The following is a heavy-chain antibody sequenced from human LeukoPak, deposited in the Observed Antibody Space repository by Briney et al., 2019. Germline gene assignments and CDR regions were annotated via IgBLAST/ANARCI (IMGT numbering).Heavy chain of an antibody. J-gene: IGHJ4*02. D-gene: IGHD5-18*01. CDR3: ARAGGYSYGYRSGYLDY. CDR1: GFTFSSYS. V-gene: IGHV3-30*03. CDR2: ISYDGSNK. Sequence: PGGSLRLSCAASGFTFSSYSMNWVRQAPGKGLEWVAVISYDGSNKYYADSVKGRFTISRDNSKNTQYLQMNSLRAEDTAVYYCARAGGYSYGYRSGYLDYWGQGTLVTVSS.